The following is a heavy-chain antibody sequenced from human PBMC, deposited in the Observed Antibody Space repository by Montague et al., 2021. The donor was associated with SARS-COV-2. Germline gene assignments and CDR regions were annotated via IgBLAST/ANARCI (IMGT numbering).Heavy chain of an antibody. CDR3: ATLSRRTAAGTRDYFGLDV. Sequence: SETLSLTCRVSGDSISTSTWWTWVRQTPGKGLEWIGEIFHSETINYNPSLKSRVSISVDKSNNQFPLRLSSLIAADTAVYYCATLSRRTAAGTRDYFGLDVWGQGTTVVVSS. CDR2: IFHSETI. D-gene: IGHD6-13*01. V-gene: IGHV4-4*02. J-gene: IGHJ6*02. CDR1: GDSISTSTW.